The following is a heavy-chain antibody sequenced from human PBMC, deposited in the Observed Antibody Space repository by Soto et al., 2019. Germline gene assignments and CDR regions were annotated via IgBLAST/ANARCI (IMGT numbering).Heavy chain of an antibody. CDR1: GFTFSSYA. J-gene: IGHJ6*02. CDR2: ISYDGSNK. CDR3: ARDVTISRSYYYYGMDV. Sequence: QVQLVESGGGVVQPGRSLRLSCAASGFTFSSYAMHWVRQAPGKGLEWVAVISYDGSNKYYPDSVKGRFTISRENSKNTLDVQMNSLRAKDTAVYYCARDVTISRSYYYYGMDVWGQGTTVTVSS. V-gene: IGHV3-30-3*01. D-gene: IGHD3-3*01.